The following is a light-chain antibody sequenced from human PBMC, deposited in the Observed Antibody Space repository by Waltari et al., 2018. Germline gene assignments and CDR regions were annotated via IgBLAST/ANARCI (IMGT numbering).Light chain of an antibody. J-gene: IGLJ2*01. CDR1: SNDVGGYNY. CDR2: DVS. Sequence: QSALTPPASVSGSPGQSVTIFCAGTSNDVGGYNYVSWYQEHPGQAPRVIIYDVSDRPSGVSDRFSGSKSGNTASLTISGLQAEDEADYYCSSQSSNDVVLFGGGTKLTVL. CDR3: SSQSSNDVVL. V-gene: IGLV2-14*01.